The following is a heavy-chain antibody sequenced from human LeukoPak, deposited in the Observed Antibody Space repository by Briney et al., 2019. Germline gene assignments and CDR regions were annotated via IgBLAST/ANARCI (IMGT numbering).Heavy chain of an antibody. V-gene: IGHV4-61*02. Sequence: SQTLSLTCTVSGGSISSATYYWSWIRQPAGKGLEWTGRIYTSGSTNYNPSLKSRVTISLDTSKNQFSLRLTSVTAADTAVYYCARGTSSSSVYYYMDVWGKGTTVTVSS. D-gene: IGHD6-6*01. J-gene: IGHJ6*03. CDR2: IYTSGST. CDR1: GGSISSATYY. CDR3: ARGTSSSSVYYYMDV.